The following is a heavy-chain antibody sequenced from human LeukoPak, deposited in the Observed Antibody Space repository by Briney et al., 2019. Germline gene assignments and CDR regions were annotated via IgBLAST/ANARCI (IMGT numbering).Heavy chain of an antibody. CDR1: GFTCNSYA. J-gene: IGHJ4*02. Sequence: PGGSLRLSWAASGFTCNSYAMSWVRQAPEKGLEWVSAISGSGGSTYYADSVKGRFAISRDKAKNTLYLQMNSLRAEDTAVYNFVTPRGIAVAGRPIDYWGQGTLVTVSS. CDR2: ISGSGGST. CDR3: VTPRGIAVAGRPIDY. D-gene: IGHD6-19*01. V-gene: IGHV3-23*01.